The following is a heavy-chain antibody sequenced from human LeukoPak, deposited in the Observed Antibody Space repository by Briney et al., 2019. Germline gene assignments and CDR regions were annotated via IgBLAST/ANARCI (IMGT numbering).Heavy chain of an antibody. J-gene: IGHJ4*02. Sequence: GGSLRLSCTSSGSSFSTVGMPWVRQAPDKGLEWLAFIRYDGSNEYSADSVKGRFTISRENTRNTLFLQMDSMRGEELVGYCCARDLGIFRDFDYWGQGTLVIVYS. V-gene: IGHV3-30*02. CDR3: ARDLGIFRDFDY. CDR1: GSSFSTVG. D-gene: IGHD2-15*01. CDR2: IRYDGSNE.